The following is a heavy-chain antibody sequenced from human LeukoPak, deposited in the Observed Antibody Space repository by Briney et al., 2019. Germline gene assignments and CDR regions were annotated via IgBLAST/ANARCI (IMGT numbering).Heavy chain of an antibody. J-gene: IGHJ3*02. CDR2: IYTSGST. CDR1: GGSISSGSYY. Sequence: SETLSLTCTVSGGSISSGSYYWSWIRQPAGKGLEWIGRIYTSGSTNYNPSLKSRLTISVDTSKNQFSLKLSSVTAADTAVYYCAREQLLYAFDIWGQGTMVTVSS. V-gene: IGHV4-61*02. D-gene: IGHD1-26*01. CDR3: AREQLLYAFDI.